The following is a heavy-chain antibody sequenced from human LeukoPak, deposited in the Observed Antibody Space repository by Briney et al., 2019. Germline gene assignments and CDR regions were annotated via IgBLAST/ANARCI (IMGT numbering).Heavy chain of an antibody. CDR3: TTGAGVLKAAFDI. V-gene: IGHV6-1*01. J-gene: IGHJ3*02. Sequence: PSQTLSLTCAISGDSVSSNSATWNWIRQSPSRGLEWLGRTYYRSKWYNHYAESVKSRITINPDTSKNQFSLHLNSVTPEDTAVYYCTTGAGVLKAAFDIWGQGTMVTVSS. CDR1: GDSVSSNSAT. CDR2: TYYRSKWYN. D-gene: IGHD3-10*01.